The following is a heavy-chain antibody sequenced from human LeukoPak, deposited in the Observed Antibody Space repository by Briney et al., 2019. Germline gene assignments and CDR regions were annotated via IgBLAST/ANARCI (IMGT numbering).Heavy chain of an antibody. V-gene: IGHV4-34*01. CDR3: ARGGLSSNYFDY. J-gene: IGHJ4*02. CDR2: INHGGST. CDR1: GGSFSGYY. D-gene: IGHD4-11*01. Sequence: PSETLSLICAVYGGSFSGYYWTWFRQSPGKGLEWIGEINHGGSTKYHPSLKSRVATSVDTSKKQFYLKLSSVTAADTAVYYCARGGLSSNYFDYWGQGTLVTVSS.